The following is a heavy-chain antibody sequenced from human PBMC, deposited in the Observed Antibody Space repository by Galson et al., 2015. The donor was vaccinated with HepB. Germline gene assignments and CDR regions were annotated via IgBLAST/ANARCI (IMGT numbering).Heavy chain of an antibody. V-gene: IGHV1-18*04. CDR1: GYTFTSYG. D-gene: IGHD5-12*01. J-gene: IGHJ6*02. CDR2: ISAYNGNT. Sequence: SVKVSCKASGYTFTSYGISWVRRAPGQGLEWMGWISAYNGNTNYAQKLQGRVTMTTDTSTSTAYMELRSLRSDDTAVYYCARDRESGYDHYYYGMDVWGQGTTVTVSS. CDR3: ARDRESGYDHYYYGMDV.